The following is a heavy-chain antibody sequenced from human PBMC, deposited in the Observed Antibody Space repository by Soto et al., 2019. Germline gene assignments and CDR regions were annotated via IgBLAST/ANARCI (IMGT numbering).Heavy chain of an antibody. CDR2: IHYSGST. CDR3: TRGGDPYKTGH. D-gene: IGHD2-21*01. Sequence: SEALSLTCTVPGGSVSMGTYYWSWIRQPPGKGLEWIGFIHYSGSTNYNPSLKGRVTMSVDTSKNQFSLKSTSVNTADTAIYYCTRGGDPYKTGHWGQGTLVTVS. CDR1: GGSVSMGTYY. J-gene: IGHJ4*02. V-gene: IGHV4-61*01.